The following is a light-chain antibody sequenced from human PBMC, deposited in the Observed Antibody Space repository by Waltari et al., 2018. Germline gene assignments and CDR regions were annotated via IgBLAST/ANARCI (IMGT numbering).Light chain of an antibody. J-gene: IGKJ4*01. V-gene: IGKV1-5*01. CDR1: QRISAW. CDR2: DAS. CDR3: HQYTNFPLT. Sequence: DIQMTQSPSTLSASVGDRVTITCRPSQRISAWLAWYQLRPGKAPKLLISDASILERGVPSRFSGSGSGTEFTLTINRLQPDDFATYYCHQYTNFPLTFGGGT.